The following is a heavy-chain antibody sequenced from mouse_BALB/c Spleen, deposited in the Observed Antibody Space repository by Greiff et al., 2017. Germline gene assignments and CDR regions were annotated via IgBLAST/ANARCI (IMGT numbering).Heavy chain of an antibody. J-gene: IGHJ3*01. CDR3: ARTGGYGNWFAY. CDR1: GYTFTSYW. D-gene: IGHD2-1*01. Sequence: QVQLQQSGAELARPGASVKLSCKASGYTFTSYWMQWVKQRPGQGLEWIGAIYPGDGDTRYTQKFKGKATLTADKSSSTAYMQLSSLASEDSAVYYCARTGGYGNWFAYWGQGTLVTVSA. CDR2: IYPGDGDT. V-gene: IGHV1-87*01.